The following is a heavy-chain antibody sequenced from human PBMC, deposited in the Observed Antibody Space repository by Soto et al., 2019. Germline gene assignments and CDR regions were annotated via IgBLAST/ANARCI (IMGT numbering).Heavy chain of an antibody. J-gene: IGHJ4*02. D-gene: IGHD4-17*01. CDR3: ARRSSRRGLTVTTFDY. V-gene: IGHV4-31*03. CDR1: GGSISSGGYY. Sequence: QVQLQESGPGLVKPSQTLSLTCTVSGGSISSGGYYWSWIRQQPGKGREWIGYIYYSGNTYSNPFLMSRVTISVDTSKNQSSLKLSSVTAAATAVYDCARRSSRRGLTVTTFDYGGQGTLVTVSS. CDR2: IYYSGNT.